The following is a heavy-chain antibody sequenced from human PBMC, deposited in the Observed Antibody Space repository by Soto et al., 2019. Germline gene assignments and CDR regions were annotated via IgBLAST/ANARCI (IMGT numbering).Heavy chain of an antibody. D-gene: IGHD3-3*01. J-gene: IGHJ3*02. Sequence: QVQLVQSGAEVKQPGASVKVSCKASGYTFTSYGISWVRQAPGQGLEWMGWISAYNGNTNYAQKLQGRVTMTTDTSTSTAYMELRSLRSDDTAVYYCARTRRVLRFLEWFPDAFDIWGQGTMVTVSS. CDR2: ISAYNGNT. CDR3: ARTRRVLRFLEWFPDAFDI. CDR1: GYTFTSYG. V-gene: IGHV1-18*01.